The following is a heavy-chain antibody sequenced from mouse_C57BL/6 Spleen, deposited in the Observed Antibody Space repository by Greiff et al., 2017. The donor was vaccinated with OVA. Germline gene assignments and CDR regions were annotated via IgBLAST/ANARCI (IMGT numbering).Heavy chain of an antibody. D-gene: IGHD1-1*01. CDR3: VRGDFVTTVVARYFDV. CDR1: GYTFTSYW. V-gene: IGHV1-55*01. Sequence: QVQLQQSGAELVKPGASVKMSCKASGYTFTSYWITWVKQRPGQGLEWIGDIYPGSGSTNYNEKFKSKATLTVDTSSSTAYMQLSSLTSEDSAVYYCVRGDFVTTVVARYFDVWGTGTTVTVSS. CDR2: IYPGSGST. J-gene: IGHJ1*03.